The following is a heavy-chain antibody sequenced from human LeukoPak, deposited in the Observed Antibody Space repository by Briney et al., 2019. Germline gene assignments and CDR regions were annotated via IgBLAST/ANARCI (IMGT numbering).Heavy chain of an antibody. Sequence: PGGSLRLSCAASGFTSNYMSWVRQAPGKGLEWVSVIYSGGSTDYAGSVRGRFTISRGNAKNSLYLQMNSLRAEDTAVYYCARGWNMGYWGQGTLVTVSS. CDR2: IYSGGST. CDR3: ARGWNMGY. J-gene: IGHJ4*02. V-gene: IGHV3-53*01. CDR1: GFTSNY. D-gene: IGHD1/OR15-1a*01.